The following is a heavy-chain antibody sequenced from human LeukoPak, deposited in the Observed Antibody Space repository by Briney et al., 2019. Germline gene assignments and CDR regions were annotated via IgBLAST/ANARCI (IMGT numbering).Heavy chain of an antibody. CDR3: ARGTYYYEF. J-gene: IGHJ4*02. D-gene: IGHD3-16*01. CDR2: IKEDGSQT. Sequence: GGSLRLSCAGSGFIFGTYWMNWVRQAPGKGLEWVAHIKEDGSQTYYVDSVKGRFTISRDNAKNSLYLQMTSLRAEDTAVYYCARGTYYYEFWGQGTLVTVSS. CDR1: GFIFGTYW. V-gene: IGHV3-7*04.